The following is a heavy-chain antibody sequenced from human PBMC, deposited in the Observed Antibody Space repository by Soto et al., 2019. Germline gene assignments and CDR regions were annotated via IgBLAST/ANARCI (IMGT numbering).Heavy chain of an antibody. CDR1: GFTFSSYW. CDR2: IKQDGSGK. CDR3: ASGDFWSGYHGGSRYYYMDV. V-gene: IGHV3-7*01. J-gene: IGHJ6*03. Sequence: GGSLRLSCAASGFTFSSYWMSWVRQAPGKGLEWVANIKQDGSGKYYVDSVKGRFTISRDNAKNSLYLQMNSLRAEDTAVYYCASGDFWSGYHGGSRYYYMDVWGKGTTVTVSS. D-gene: IGHD3-3*01.